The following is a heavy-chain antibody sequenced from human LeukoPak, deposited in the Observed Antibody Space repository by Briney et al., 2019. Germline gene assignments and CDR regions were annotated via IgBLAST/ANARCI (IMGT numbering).Heavy chain of an antibody. V-gene: IGHV3-30*19. J-gene: IGHJ4*02. CDR1: GFTFSNSG. Sequence: QAGGSLRLSCAASGFTFSNSGMHWVRQAPGKGLEWVAVISYDGTKKYYTDSVKGRFTISRDNSKNTLSLQMNSLVTEDTAVYYCAREGDTGGYIGYFDYWGQGTLVTVSS. CDR2: ISYDGTKK. CDR3: AREGDTGGYIGYFDY. D-gene: IGHD2-8*02.